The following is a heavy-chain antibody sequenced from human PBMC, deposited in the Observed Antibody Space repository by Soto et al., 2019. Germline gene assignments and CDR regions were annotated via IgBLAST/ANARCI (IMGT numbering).Heavy chain of an antibody. CDR1: GYTFTGYY. Sequence: QVQLVQSGADVKTPGASVRVSCKASGYTFTGYYVNWVREAPGQGLEWMGWINPETGGTSYAQKFQGRVTLSRDTSINTADLELSRLRFDDAAVYFCARERYQVISDGMDVWGQGTTVTVSS. V-gene: IGHV1-2*02. J-gene: IGHJ6*02. CDR3: ARERYQVISDGMDV. CDR2: INPETGGT. D-gene: IGHD2-2*01.